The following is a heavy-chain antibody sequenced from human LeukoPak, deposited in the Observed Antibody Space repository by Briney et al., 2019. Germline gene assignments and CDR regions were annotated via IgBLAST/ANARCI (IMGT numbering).Heavy chain of an antibody. J-gene: IGHJ5*02. D-gene: IGHD6-13*01. Sequence: PSETLSLTCAVYGGSFSGYYWSWIRQPPGKGLEWIGEINHSGSTNYNPSLKSRVTISVDTSKNQFSLKLSSVTAADTAVYYCARDLRQLVLPGAGFDPWGQGTLVTVSS. CDR3: ARDLRQLVLPGAGFDP. CDR1: GGSFSGYY. V-gene: IGHV4-34*01. CDR2: INHSGST.